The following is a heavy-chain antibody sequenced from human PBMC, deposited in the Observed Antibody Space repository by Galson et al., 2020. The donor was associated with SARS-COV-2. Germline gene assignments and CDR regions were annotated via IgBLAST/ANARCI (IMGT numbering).Heavy chain of an antibody. CDR1: GTSISSGSYS. J-gene: IGHJ3*02. Sequence: SETLSLTCAVSGTSISSGSYSWNWIRQPPGKSLEWIGYISHSGGTYYNPSLKSRVTISGDRSKNQFSLRLSSVTAADTAVYYCARLHYGEYAPEAFDIWGPGTRVT. D-gene: IGHD4-17*01. CDR3: ARLHYGEYAPEAFDI. V-gene: IGHV4-30-2*01. CDR2: ISHSGGT.